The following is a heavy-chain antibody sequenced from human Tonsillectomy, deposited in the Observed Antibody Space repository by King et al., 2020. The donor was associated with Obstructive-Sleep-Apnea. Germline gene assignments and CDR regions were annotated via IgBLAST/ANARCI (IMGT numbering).Heavy chain of an antibody. D-gene: IGHD3-9*01. J-gene: IGHJ4*02. CDR1: GFTFSSYW. V-gene: IGHV3-7*01. Sequence: VQLVESGGGLVQPGGSLRLSCAASGFTFSSYWMSWVRQAPGKVLEGVATIKQDGSEKYYVDSVKGRFTISRDNAKNSLYLQMNSLRAEDTAVYYCAREELVTHTFFDYWGQGTLVTVSS. CDR2: IKQDGSEK. CDR3: AREELVTHTFFDY.